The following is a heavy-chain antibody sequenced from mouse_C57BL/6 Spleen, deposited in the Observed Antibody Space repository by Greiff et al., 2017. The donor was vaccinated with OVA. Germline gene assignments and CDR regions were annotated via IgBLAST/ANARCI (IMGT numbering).Heavy chain of an antibody. V-gene: IGHV5-16*01. J-gene: IGHJ2*01. Sequence: DVMLVESEGGLVQPGSSMKLSCTASGFTFSDYYMAWVRQVPEKGLEWVANINYDGSSTYYLDSLKSRFIISRDNAKNILYLQMSSLKSEDTATYYCARASFDYWGQGTTLTVSS. CDR1: GFTFSDYY. CDR2: INYDGSST. CDR3: ARASFDY.